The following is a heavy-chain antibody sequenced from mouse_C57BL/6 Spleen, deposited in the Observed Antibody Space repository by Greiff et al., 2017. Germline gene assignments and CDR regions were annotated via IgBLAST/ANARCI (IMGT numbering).Heavy chain of an antibody. J-gene: IGHJ3*01. CDR1: GYSITSGYY. CDR3: ARGSFYEGCAY. V-gene: IGHV3-6*01. D-gene: IGHD2-12*01. CDR2: ISYDGSN. Sequence: VQLEHSGPGLVKPSQTLSLTCSVTGYSITSGYYWNWIRQFPGNKLEWMGYISYDGSNNYNPSLKNRISSTRDTSKNQFFLMLRSVITEDTATLYCARGSFYEGCAYWVQGGLVTVSA.